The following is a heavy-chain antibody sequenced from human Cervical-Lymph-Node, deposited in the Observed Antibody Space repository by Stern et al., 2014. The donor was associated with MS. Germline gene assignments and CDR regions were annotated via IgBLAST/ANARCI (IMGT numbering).Heavy chain of an antibody. CDR2: INTGNGNT. D-gene: IGHD6-19*01. CDR3: ARLHSSGWSFQH. V-gene: IGHV1-3*04. Sequence: VQLVQSGAEVKKPGASVKVSCKASGYTFTSYTMHWVRQAPGQRLEWMGWINTGNGNTKYSQKFLGRITITRDTSASTAYMELSSLRSEDTAVYYCARLHSSGWSFQHWGQGTLVTVSS. J-gene: IGHJ1*01. CDR1: GYTFTSYT.